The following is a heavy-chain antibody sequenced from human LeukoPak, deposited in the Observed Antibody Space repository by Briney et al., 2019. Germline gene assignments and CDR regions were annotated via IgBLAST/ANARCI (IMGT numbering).Heavy chain of an antibody. J-gene: IGHJ4*02. CDR2: IYYSGST. D-gene: IGHD3-9*01. CDR3: FRAEDGIRDFGTEYYFDY. CDR1: GGSIRSSSYY. Sequence: PSETLSLTCTVSGGSIRSSSYYWGWIRHPPGKGLAWIGSIYYSGSTYYNPSLKSRVTISVDTSKNQFSLKLSSVTAADTAVYFFFRAEDGIRDFGTEYYFDYWGQGTLVTVSS. V-gene: IGHV4-39*01.